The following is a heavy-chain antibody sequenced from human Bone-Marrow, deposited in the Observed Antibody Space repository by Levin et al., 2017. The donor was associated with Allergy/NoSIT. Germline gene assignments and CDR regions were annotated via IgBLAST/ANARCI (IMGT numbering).Heavy chain of an antibody. D-gene: IGHD6-13*01. Sequence: SETLSLTCTVSGGSISSGSYYWSWIRQPAGKGLEWIGRIYTSGSTNYNPSLKSRVTISVDTSKNQFSLKLSSVTAADTAVYYCASEFVHGQQPHVFDIWGQGTMVTVSS. J-gene: IGHJ3*02. CDR3: ASEFVHGQQPHVFDI. V-gene: IGHV4-61*02. CDR1: GGSISSGSYY. CDR2: IYTSGST.